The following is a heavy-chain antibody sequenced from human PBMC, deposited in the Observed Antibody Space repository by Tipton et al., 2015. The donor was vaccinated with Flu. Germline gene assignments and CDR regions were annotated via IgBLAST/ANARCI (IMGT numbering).Heavy chain of an antibody. J-gene: IGHJ4*02. CDR3: ARGLGGNNPY. Sequence: TLSLTCSVSGDSITGYYWGWIRQSPGKGLEWIGYFYHTGDTNYNPSLASRVTISVYTSTNQLSLHLRSVTAADTAVYYCARGLGGNNPYWGRGTLVTVSS. D-gene: IGHD1-14*01. V-gene: IGHV4-59*01. CDR1: GDSITGYY. CDR2: FYHTGDT.